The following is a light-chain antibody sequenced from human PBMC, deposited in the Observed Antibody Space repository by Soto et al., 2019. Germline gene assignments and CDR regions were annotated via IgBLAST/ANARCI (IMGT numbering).Light chain of an antibody. Sequence: DLQMTQSPSSLYASVGDRVTITCRASHYISNYLAWFQQKPGKAPTSLMYAVSYLQSGVPSKFSGSGSGTEFNLTISSLQTEDFATYYCQQYNSYPWTFGQGTKVDLK. V-gene: IGKV1-16*02. J-gene: IGKJ1*01. CDR1: HYISNY. CDR3: QQYNSYPWT. CDR2: AVS.